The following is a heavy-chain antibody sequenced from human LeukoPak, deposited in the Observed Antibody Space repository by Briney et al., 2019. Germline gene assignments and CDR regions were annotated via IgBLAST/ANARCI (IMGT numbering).Heavy chain of an antibody. CDR3: ARVVVYYYYMDV. J-gene: IGHJ6*03. CDR2: IFYTGST. Sequence: SETLSLTCTVSGDSISSNHYYWGWIRQPPGKGLEWIGTIFYTGSTNYNPSLKSRVTISVDTSNNQFSLKLTSVTAADTAVYYCARVVVYYYYMDVWGKGTTVTVSS. V-gene: IGHV4-39*02. CDR1: GDSISSNHYY.